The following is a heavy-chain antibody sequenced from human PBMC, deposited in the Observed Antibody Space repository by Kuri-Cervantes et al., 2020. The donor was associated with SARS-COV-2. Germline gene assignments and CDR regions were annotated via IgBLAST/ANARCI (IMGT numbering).Heavy chain of an antibody. CDR2: IKQDGSEK. J-gene: IGHJ6*02. CDR3: AKDIATLRYFDWSVYYYYYGMDV. V-gene: IGHV3-7*03. Sequence: GESLKISCAASGFTFSSYWMSWVRQAPGKGLEWVANIKQDGSEKYYVDSVKGRFTISRDNAKNSLYLQMNSLRTEDTALYYCAKDIATLRYFDWSVYYYYYGMDVWGQGTTVTVSS. CDR1: GFTFSSYW. D-gene: IGHD3-9*01.